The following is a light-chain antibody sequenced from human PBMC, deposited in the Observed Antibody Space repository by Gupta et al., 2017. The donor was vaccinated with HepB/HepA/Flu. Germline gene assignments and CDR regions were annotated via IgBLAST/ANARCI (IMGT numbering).Light chain of an antibody. CDR2: DAS. CDR3: QQYNPLPFT. Sequence: DIQMTQSPSSLSASIGDKVTITCQASQDISNFLSWYQQKPGKAPNLLIYDASNLETGVPPRFSGSGSGTDFTFTISNLQPEDIATYYCQQYNPLPFTFGPGTKVDFK. V-gene: IGKV1-33*01. J-gene: IGKJ3*01. CDR1: QDISNF.